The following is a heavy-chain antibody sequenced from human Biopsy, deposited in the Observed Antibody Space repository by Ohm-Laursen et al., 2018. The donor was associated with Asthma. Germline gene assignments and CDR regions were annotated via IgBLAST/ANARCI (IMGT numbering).Heavy chain of an antibody. D-gene: IGHD3-22*01. CDR2: MYHSGSP. CDR1: GGSITSSSYY. V-gene: IGHV4-39*01. J-gene: IGHJ4*02. Sequence: SDTMSLTCTVSGGSITSSSYYWGWIRQPPGKGMEWIGSMYHSGSPYYHPSLKSRATISVYTSKNQLSLKMSSETAADTAVYFCVRHQYSSSWSTFDYWGQGALVTVSS. CDR3: VRHQYSSSWSTFDY.